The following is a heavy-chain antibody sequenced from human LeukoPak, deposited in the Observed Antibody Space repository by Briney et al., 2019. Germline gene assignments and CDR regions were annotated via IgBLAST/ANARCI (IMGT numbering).Heavy chain of an antibody. CDR3: VRDGGYSSWNYYYYYMDV. V-gene: IGHV3-74*01. J-gene: IGHJ6*03. D-gene: IGHD6-13*01. Sequence: PGGSLRLSCAASGLTFSSYWMHWVRQAPGKGLVWVSRINTDGSSTSYADSVKGRFTISRDNAKNTLYLQMNSLRAEDTAVYYCVRDGGYSSWNYYYYYMDVWGKGTTVTVSS. CDR1: GLTFSSYW. CDR2: INTDGSST.